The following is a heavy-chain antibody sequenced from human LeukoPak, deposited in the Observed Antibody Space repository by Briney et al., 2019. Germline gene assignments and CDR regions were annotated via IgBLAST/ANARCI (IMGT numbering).Heavy chain of an antibody. CDR3: ATSGYYYEGLDY. D-gene: IGHD3-22*01. J-gene: IGHJ4*02. CDR2: IYYSGST. Sequence: SETLSFTCTVSGGSISSYYWSWIRQPPGKGLEWIGYIYYSGSTNYNPSLKSRVTISVDTSKNQFSLKLSSVTAADTAVYYCATSGYYYEGLDYWGQGTLVTVSS. V-gene: IGHV4-59*01. CDR1: GGSISSYY.